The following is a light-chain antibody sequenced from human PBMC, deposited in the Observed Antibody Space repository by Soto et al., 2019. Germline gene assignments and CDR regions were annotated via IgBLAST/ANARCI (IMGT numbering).Light chain of an antibody. Sequence: DIQMTQSPSSLSASVGDRLTITCQASQGISNSLNWYQQKPGKAPKVLIYAASTLQSGVPSRFSGSGSGTDFTLPLRRLQPEDFATYYCQQLNSYPLTFGQGTRLE. CDR3: QQLNSYPLT. J-gene: IGKJ5*01. CDR2: AAS. V-gene: IGKV1-9*01. CDR1: QGISNS.